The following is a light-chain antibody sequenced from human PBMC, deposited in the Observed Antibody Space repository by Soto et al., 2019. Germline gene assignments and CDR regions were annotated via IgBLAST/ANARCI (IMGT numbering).Light chain of an antibody. CDR1: SSDVGGYNY. CDR2: EVS. CDR3: SSYTSSSTYV. Sequence: QSALTQPASVSGSPGQSITISCNGTSSDVGGYNYVSWYQQHPGKAPKLMIYEVSNRPSGVSNRFSGSKSGNTASLTISGLQAEDEADYNCSSYTSSSTYVFGTGTKVTVL. V-gene: IGLV2-14*01. J-gene: IGLJ1*01.